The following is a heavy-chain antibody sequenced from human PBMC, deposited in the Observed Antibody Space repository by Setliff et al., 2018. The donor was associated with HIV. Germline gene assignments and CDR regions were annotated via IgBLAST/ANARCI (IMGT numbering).Heavy chain of an antibody. D-gene: IGHD2-21*02. CDR1: GGAFSIFA. CDR2: IIPILGTA. J-gene: IGHJ4*02. CDR3: ARGYCGGDCYSSD. V-gene: IGHV1-69*13. Sequence: SVKVSCKASGGAFSIFAISWVRQAPGQGLEWMGGIIPILGTANYAQKFQGRVTITADESTNTVYLELISLISEDTALYYCARGYCGGDCYSSDWGQGTLVTVSS.